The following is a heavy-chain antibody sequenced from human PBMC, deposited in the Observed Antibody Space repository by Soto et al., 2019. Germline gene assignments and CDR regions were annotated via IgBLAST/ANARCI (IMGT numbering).Heavy chain of an antibody. CDR2: INPNGGST. Sequence: WESVKGSCKAPGDTFTSSYMHWVRQAPGHGREWMGVINPNGGSTRFAQKFQGRVTMTSDTATSTVYMELRGLTSEDTAVYYCARSAGGVFGIIIEGTKSSAPWGPVXLFTGST. V-gene: IGHV1-46*01. D-gene: IGHD3-16*01. J-gene: IGHJ5*02. CDR1: GDTFTSSY. CDR3: ARSAGGVFGIIIEGTKSSAP.